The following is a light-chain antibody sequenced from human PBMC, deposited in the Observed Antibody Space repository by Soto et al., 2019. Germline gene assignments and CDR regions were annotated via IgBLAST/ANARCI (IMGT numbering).Light chain of an antibody. CDR1: QAVNTR. CDR3: HHRQSWHRT. Sequence: EIVLTHSPATLSSFPGDRVTLSCRASQAVNTRLAWYQHRHGQAPRLLIYLASNRAAGVPARFSGSGSGTGLTLTISDVEPEDFAVYYCHHRQSWHRTFGQGTKVDIK. J-gene: IGKJ1*01. CDR2: LAS. V-gene: IGKV3D-11*01.